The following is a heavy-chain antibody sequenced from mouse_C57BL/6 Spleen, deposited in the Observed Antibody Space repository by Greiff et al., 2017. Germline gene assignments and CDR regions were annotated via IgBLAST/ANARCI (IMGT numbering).Heavy chain of an antibody. Sequence: QVQLQQPGAELVRPGSSVKLSCKASGYTFTSYWMPWVKQRPIQGLEWIGNIDPSDSETHYNQKFKDKSTLTVDKSSSTAYMQLSSLTSKDSAVYYCASSYYGNYFAYWGQGTLVTVSA. V-gene: IGHV1-52*01. CDR1: GYTFTSYW. CDR2: IDPSDSET. D-gene: IGHD2-10*01. CDR3: ASSYYGNYFAY. J-gene: IGHJ3*01.